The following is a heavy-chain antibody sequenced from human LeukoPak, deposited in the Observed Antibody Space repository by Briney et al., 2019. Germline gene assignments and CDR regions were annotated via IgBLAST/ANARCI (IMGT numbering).Heavy chain of an antibody. J-gene: IGHJ4*02. Sequence: KTGGSLRLSCAASGFTFSSYAINWVRQAPGQGLEWMGRIIPIFGTANYAQKFQGRVTITTDESTSTAYMELSSLRSEDTAVYYCAREQWELLRHWGQGTLVTVSS. CDR3: AREQWELLRH. V-gene: IGHV1-69*05. CDR2: IIPIFGTA. D-gene: IGHD1-26*01. CDR1: GFTFSSYA.